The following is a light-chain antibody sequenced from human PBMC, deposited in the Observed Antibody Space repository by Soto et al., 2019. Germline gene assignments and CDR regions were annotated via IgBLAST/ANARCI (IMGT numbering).Light chain of an antibody. CDR1: QGIDNS. J-gene: IGKJ4*01. Sequence: IQLTQSPSFLSASVGDRVTITCRARQGIDNSLAWYQQKPSNAPRLLIYDASTLQRGVPSIFSGSGSGTEFTLTINSLQPEDFATYYCQQFKSFPLTFGGGTKVDIK. CDR3: QQFKSFPLT. V-gene: IGKV1-9*01. CDR2: DAS.